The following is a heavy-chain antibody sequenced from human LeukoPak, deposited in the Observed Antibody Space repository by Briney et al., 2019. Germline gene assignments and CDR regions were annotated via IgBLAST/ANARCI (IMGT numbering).Heavy chain of an antibody. V-gene: IGHV3-9*01. D-gene: IGHD6-19*01. CDR3: AKNRSGWYYFDY. J-gene: IGHJ4*02. Sequence: PGGSLRLSCAASGFILSNYRMNWVRQAPGKGLEWVSGITWNSAPIGYADSVKGRFTISRDNSKNSLYLQMNSLTVEDTAVYYCAKNRSGWYYFDYWGQGTLVTVSS. CDR2: ITWNSAPI. CDR1: GFILSNYR.